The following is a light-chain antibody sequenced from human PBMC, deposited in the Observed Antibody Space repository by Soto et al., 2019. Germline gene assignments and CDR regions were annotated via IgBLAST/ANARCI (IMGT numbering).Light chain of an antibody. CDR3: SSYSRRTAYV. Sequence: QSVLTQPASVSGSPGQSITISCTGTSSDVGGYKYVSWHQLHPGKAPKLIIYEVSNRPSGVSNRFSGSKSGNTASLTISGLQAEDQADYYCSSYSRRTAYVFGTGTKVTVL. CDR1: SSDVGGYKY. CDR2: EVS. J-gene: IGLJ1*01. V-gene: IGLV2-14*01.